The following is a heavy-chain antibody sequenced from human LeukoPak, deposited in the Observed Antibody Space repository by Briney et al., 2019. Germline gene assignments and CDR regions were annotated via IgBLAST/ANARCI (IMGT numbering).Heavy chain of an antibody. CDR1: GFTLSSYS. Sequence: GGSLRLSCAASGFTLSSYSMNWVRQAPGKGLEWVSSISSSSVYIYYADSVKGRFTISRDNSKNTLYLQMNSLRAEDTAVYYCAKEVVVVITTPTEAGFDYWGQGTLVTVSS. CDR2: ISSSSVYI. V-gene: IGHV3-21*04. J-gene: IGHJ4*02. D-gene: IGHD3-22*01. CDR3: AKEVVVVITTPTEAGFDY.